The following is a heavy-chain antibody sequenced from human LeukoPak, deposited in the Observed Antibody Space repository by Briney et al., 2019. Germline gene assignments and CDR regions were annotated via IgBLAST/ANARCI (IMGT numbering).Heavy chain of an antibody. CDR3: AHRGTVTTRYVYFDY. D-gene: IGHD4-17*01. Sequence: SGPTLVKPTQTLTLTCTFSGFSLSTTGVGVGWIRQPPGKALEWLALIYWDDDKRYSPSLKSRLTITKDSSKNQVVLTMTNMDVVDTATYYCAHRGTVTTRYVYFDYWGQGTLVTVSS. CDR2: IYWDDDK. V-gene: IGHV2-5*02. J-gene: IGHJ4*02. CDR1: GFSLSTTGVG.